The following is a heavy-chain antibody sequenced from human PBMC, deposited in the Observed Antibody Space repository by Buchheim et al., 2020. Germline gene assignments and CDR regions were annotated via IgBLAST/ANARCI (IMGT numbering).Heavy chain of an antibody. D-gene: IGHD2-2*01. CDR2: IYYSGST. J-gene: IGHJ5*01. CDR3: ARHRALGYCSSLNCYSFDP. V-gene: IGHV4-30-4*01. CDR1: GGSIRSGDYY. Sequence: QVQLQESGPGLVKPSQTLSLTCTVSGGSIRSGDYYWSWIRQPPGKGLEWIGYIYYSGSTHYNPSLKSRVIISVDTSKNQFSLKLSSVTAADTAVYYCARHRALGYCSSLNCYSFDPWGQGIL.